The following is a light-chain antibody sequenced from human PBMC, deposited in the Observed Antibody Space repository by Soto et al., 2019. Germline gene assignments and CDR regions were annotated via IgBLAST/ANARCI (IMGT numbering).Light chain of an antibody. CDR3: QQRSNWPPIT. J-gene: IGKJ5*01. CDR2: DAS. Sequence: EVVMTQSPATLSVSPGDTATLSCRASQSVSSSLAWYQQKPGQPPRLLIYDASNRATGIPARFSGSGSGTDFTLTISSLEPEDFAVYYCQQRSNWPPITFGQGTRLEIK. V-gene: IGKV3-11*01. CDR1: QSVSSS.